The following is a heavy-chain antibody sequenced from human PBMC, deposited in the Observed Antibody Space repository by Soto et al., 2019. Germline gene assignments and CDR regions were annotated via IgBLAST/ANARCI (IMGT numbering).Heavy chain of an antibody. J-gene: IGHJ6*02. Sequence: QVQLVQSGAEVKKPGSSVKVSCKASGGTFSSYAISWVRQAPGQGLEWMGGIIPIFGTANYAQKFQGRVTITADEHTRTAYMELSSMRSEDTAVYYCARDKGGYYYYDGMDVWGQGTTVTVSS. V-gene: IGHV1-69*12. CDR1: GGTFSSYA. CDR2: IIPIFGTA. CDR3: ARDKGGYYYYDGMDV.